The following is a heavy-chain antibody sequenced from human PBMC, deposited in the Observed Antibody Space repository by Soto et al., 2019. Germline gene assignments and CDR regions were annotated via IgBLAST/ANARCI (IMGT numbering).Heavy chain of an antibody. J-gene: IGHJ6*02. D-gene: IGHD1-26*01. CDR3: AGDYYGYYGMDV. CDR2: IDPSDSYT. Sequence: GESLKISCKGSGYSFTSYWISWVRQMPGKGLEWMGRIDPSDSYTNYSPSFQGHVTISADKSISTAYLQWSSLKASDTAMYYCAGDYYGYYGMDVWGQGPRSPSP. CDR1: GYSFTSYW. V-gene: IGHV5-10-1*01.